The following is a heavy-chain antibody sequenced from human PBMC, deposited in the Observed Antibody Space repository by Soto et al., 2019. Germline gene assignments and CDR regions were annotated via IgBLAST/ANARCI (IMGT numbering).Heavy chain of an antibody. J-gene: IGHJ6*02. D-gene: IGHD2-21*01. Sequence: GGSLRLSCTASGFTFSDYGLHWVRQGPGKGLEWVAVISNDGVSEHYADSVKGRFTISRDNSKNALYLQMNSLRREDTAIYYCARPRVPYYYYYGMDVWGRGTTVTVSS. V-gene: IGHV3-30*03. CDR3: ARPRVPYYYYYGMDV. CDR1: GFTFSDYG. CDR2: ISNDGVSE.